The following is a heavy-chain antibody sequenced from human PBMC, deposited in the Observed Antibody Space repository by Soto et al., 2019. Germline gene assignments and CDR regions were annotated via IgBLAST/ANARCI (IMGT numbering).Heavy chain of an antibody. J-gene: IGHJ4*02. V-gene: IGHV1-46*01. D-gene: IGHD6-19*01. CDR1: GYSFTNYY. CDR2: IDPSGGAT. Sequence: QVLLVQSGAEVKKPGASVKISCKASGYSFTNYYVHWVRQAPGQGLGWMGIIDPSGGATSYAQKFQDRIDMITDTSTSTVYMELSSLTSEDTAVYYCARGQGGQWLVPADYWGQGTLVAVSS. CDR3: ARGQGGQWLVPADY.